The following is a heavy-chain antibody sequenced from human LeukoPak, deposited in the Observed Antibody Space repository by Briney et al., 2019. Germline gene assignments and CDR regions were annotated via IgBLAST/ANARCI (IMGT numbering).Heavy chain of an antibody. Sequence: SETLSLTCAVYGGSFSGYYWSWIRQPPGKGLGWIGEINHSGSTNYNPSLKSRVTISVDTSKNQFSLKLSSVTAADTAVYYCARAPLEPYSSGWYTRGAFDIWGQGAMVTVSS. CDR1: GGSFSGYY. J-gene: IGHJ3*02. CDR2: INHSGST. CDR3: ARAPLEPYSSGWYTRGAFDI. D-gene: IGHD6-19*01. V-gene: IGHV4-34*01.